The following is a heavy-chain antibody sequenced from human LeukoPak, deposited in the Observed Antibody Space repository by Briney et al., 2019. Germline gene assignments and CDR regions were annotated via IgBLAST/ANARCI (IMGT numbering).Heavy chain of an antibody. CDR1: GFTFSSYS. J-gene: IGHJ4*02. CDR3: TTDLGTYYHGSQRLIPIDY. V-gene: IGHV3-15*01. CDR2: IKSKTDGETT. D-gene: IGHD3-10*01. Sequence: GGSLRLSCAASGFTFSSYSMNWVRQAPGKGLEWIGRIKSKTDGETTNYAEPVRGRFTISRDDSKSAVYLQMNSLKIEDTAVYYCTTDLGTYYHGSQRLIPIDYWGQGTLVTVSS.